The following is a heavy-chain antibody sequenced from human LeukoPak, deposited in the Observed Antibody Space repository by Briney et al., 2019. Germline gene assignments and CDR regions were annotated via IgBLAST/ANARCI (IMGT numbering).Heavy chain of an antibody. V-gene: IGHV3-48*03. Sequence: PGGPLRLSCAASGFTFSSYEMNWVRQAPGKGLEWVSDISSSGTTIHYADTVKGRITISRDNAKNSLYLQMSSLSGEDTAIDYCARDLTMLGTPGDDFDYWGQGSLVTVSS. CDR1: GFTFSSYE. J-gene: IGHJ4*02. CDR2: ISSSGTTI. CDR3: ARDLTMLGTPGDDFDY. D-gene: IGHD3-3*01.